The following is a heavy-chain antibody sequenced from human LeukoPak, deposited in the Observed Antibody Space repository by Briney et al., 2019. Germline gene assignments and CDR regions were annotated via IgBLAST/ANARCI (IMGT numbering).Heavy chain of an antibody. CDR1: GGSISSYY. Sequence: SETLSLTCTVSGGSISSYYWSWIRQPPGKRLEWIGYIYYSGSTNYNPSLKSRVTISVDTSKNQFSLKLSSVTAADTAVYYCARARRGIAVAGLWRYMDVWGKGTTVTISS. CDR2: IYYSGST. J-gene: IGHJ6*03. CDR3: ARARRGIAVAGLWRYMDV. D-gene: IGHD6-19*01. V-gene: IGHV4-59*01.